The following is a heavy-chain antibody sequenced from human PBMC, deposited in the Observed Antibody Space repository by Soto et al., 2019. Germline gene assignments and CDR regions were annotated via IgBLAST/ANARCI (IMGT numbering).Heavy chain of an antibody. V-gene: IGHV4-34*01. CDR3: AARLAASSSPWSFDP. Sequence: PSETLSLTCAVYGGSFSGYYWSWIRQPPGKGLEWIGEINHSGSTNYNPSLKSRVTISVDTSKNQFSLKLSSVTAADTAVYYCAARLAASSSPWSFDPSGQGALVTVSS. D-gene: IGHD2-15*01. J-gene: IGHJ5*02. CDR2: INHSGST. CDR1: GGSFSGYY.